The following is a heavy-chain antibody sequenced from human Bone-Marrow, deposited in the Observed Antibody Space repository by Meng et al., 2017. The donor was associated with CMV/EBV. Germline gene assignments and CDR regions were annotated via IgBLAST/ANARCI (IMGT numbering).Heavy chain of an antibody. Sequence: GESLKISCAASGFTFSRYAMSWVRQAPGKGLEWVSAIHGGDTNTFYADSVKGRFTISRDNSRNTLFLQMNSLRAEDTAVYYCARYYDFWGGSANVYYFDYWGQGTLVTVSS. CDR3: ARYYDFWGGSANVYYFDY. CDR1: GFTFSRYA. D-gene: IGHD3-3*01. CDR2: IHGGDTNT. J-gene: IGHJ4*02. V-gene: IGHV3-23*03.